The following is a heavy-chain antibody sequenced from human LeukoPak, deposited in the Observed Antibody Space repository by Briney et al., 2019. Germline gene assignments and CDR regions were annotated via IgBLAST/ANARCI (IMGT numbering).Heavy chain of an antibody. J-gene: IGHJ6*02. V-gene: IGHV1-18*01. D-gene: IGHD6-13*01. CDR3: ARLIPNSSSWYPRYYYYYGMDV. CDR1: GYTFTSYG. CDR2: ISAYNGNT. Sequence: GASVKVSCKASGYTFTSYGISWVRQAPGQGPEWMGWISAYNGNTNYAQRLQGRVTMTTDTSTSTAYMELRSLRSDDTAVYYCARLIPNSSSWYPRYYYYYGMDVWGQGTTVTVSS.